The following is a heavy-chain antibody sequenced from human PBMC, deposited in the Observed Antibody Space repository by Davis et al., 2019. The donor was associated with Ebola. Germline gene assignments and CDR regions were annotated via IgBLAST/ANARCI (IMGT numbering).Heavy chain of an antibody. V-gene: IGHV4-39*01. CDR3: ARAKRNYIVPRGSGPPYYMDV. D-gene: IGHD4-11*01. CDR1: GGSIISGSHY. CDR2: IFYSGIT. J-gene: IGHJ6*03. Sequence: PGGSLRLSCTVSGGSIISGSHYWGWLRQAPGKGLEWIGSIFYSGITYYNPSLKSRVTISVDTSKNLFSLKLRSVTASDTAVYYCARAKRNYIVPRGSGPPYYMDVWGKGTTVTVSS.